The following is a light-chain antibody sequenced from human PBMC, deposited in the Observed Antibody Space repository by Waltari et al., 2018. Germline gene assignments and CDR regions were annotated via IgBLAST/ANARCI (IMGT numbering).Light chain of an antibody. V-gene: IGLV2-8*01. CDR3: TSYGGTNNVL. CDR1: RRAVAAYRH. CDR2: EVD. J-gene: IGLJ1*01. Sequence: QSALTQPPPATGHPGQTVTTSCTGRRRAVAAYRHVSWYQQHPGRAPKVIMYEVDNRPSGVPDRFSGSKSGTTASLTISGSKVEDEADYYCTSYGGTNNVLFGSGTKVTV.